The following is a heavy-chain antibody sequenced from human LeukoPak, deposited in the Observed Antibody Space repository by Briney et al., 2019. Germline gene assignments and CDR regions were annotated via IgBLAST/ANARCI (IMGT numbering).Heavy chain of an antibody. V-gene: IGHV4-59*01. CDR3: ARALWTYGSGSYYYYYYMDV. CDR1: GGSISSYY. Sequence: SETLSLTCTVSGGSISSYYWSWIRQPPGKGLEWMGYIYYSGSTNYNPSLKSRVTISVDTSKNQFSLKLSSVTAADTAVYYCARALWTYGSGSYYYYYYMDVWGKGTTVTVSS. J-gene: IGHJ6*03. CDR2: IYYSGST. D-gene: IGHD3-10*01.